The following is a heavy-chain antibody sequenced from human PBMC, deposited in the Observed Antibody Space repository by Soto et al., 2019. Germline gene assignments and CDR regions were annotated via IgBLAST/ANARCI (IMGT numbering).Heavy chain of an antibody. V-gene: IGHV3-48*03. Sequence: LRLSCAASGFTFSSSEMYWVRQAPGKGLEWISYIHPGGQTIFYAESVKGRFTISRDNAKHSVYLQMNSLRAEDTAVYYCARRGSRWGRGTKVTVSS. J-gene: IGHJ3*01. D-gene: IGHD2-15*01. CDR1: GFTFSSSE. CDR2: IHPGGQTI. CDR3: ARRGSR.